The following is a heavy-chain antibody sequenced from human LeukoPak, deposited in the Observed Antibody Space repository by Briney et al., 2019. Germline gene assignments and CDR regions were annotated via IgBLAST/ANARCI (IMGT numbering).Heavy chain of an antibody. D-gene: IGHD3-22*01. CDR3: ARDYYRTATYQDY. CDR2: INPNSGGT. V-gene: IGHV1-2*02. CDR1: GYTFTGYY. Sequence: GASVKVSCKASGYTFTGYYMHWVRQAPGQGLEWMGWINPNSGGTNYAQKFQGRVTMTRDTSISTAYMELSRLRSDDTAVYYCARDYYRTATYQDYWGQGTLVTVSS. J-gene: IGHJ4*02.